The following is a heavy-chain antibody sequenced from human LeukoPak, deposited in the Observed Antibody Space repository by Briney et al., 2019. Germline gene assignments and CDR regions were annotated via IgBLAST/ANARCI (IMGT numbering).Heavy chain of an antibody. D-gene: IGHD3-22*01. Sequence: ASVKVSCKPSGYTFTNYGFTWVRQAPGQGLEWMGWISAYNGNTNYARKVQDRITMTTDTSTSTAYMELRSLGSDDTAVYRCARGLYYDTNGYPALHYWGQGTLVTVSS. CDR1: GYTFTNYG. CDR2: ISAYNGNT. CDR3: ARGLYYDTNGYPALHY. J-gene: IGHJ4*02. V-gene: IGHV1-18*01.